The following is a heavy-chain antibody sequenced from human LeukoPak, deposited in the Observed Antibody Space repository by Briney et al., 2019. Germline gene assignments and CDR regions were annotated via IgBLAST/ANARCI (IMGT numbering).Heavy chain of an antibody. Sequence: GGSLRLSCAASGFNFGSYSMTWVRQAPGKGLEWVSVISDSGGYTSYADSVKGRFTISRDNSKNTLYLQMNSLSAEDTAVYYCAKYIVATNSNLVAATRRYFDYWGQGTLVTVSS. CDR1: GFNFGSYS. CDR2: ISDSGGYT. J-gene: IGHJ4*02. D-gene: IGHD2-15*01. V-gene: IGHV3-23*01. CDR3: AKYIVATNSNLVAATRRYFDY.